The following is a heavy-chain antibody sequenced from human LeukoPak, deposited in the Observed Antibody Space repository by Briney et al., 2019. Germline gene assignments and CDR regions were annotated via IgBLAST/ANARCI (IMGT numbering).Heavy chain of an antibody. D-gene: IGHD5-12*01. CDR2: ISGYNGNT. Sequence: ASVKVSCKASGYTFTNYGVSWVRQAPGQGLAWMGWISGYNGNTKYAQKSQGRVTMTTDTSTNAAHMELRSLRSGDTAVYYCARDCGYLCLFDYWGQGTLVTVSS. CDR3: ARDCGYLCLFDY. V-gene: IGHV1-18*01. J-gene: IGHJ4*02. CDR1: GYTFTNYG.